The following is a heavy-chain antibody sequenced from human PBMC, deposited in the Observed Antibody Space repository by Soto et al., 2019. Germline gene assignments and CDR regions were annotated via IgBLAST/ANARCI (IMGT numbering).Heavy chain of an antibody. J-gene: IGHJ4*02. Sequence: GASVKVSCKASGGTFSSYAISWVRQAPGQWLEWMGGIIPIFGTANYAQKFQGRVTITADKSTSTAYMELSSLRSEDTAVYYCARYYDFWSGHDYWGQGTLVTVSS. CDR3: ARYYDFWSGHDY. CDR2: IIPIFGTA. CDR1: GGTFSSYA. D-gene: IGHD3-3*01. V-gene: IGHV1-69*06.